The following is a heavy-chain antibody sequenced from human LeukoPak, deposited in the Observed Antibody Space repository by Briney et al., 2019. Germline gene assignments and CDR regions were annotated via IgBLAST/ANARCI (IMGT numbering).Heavy chain of an antibody. D-gene: IGHD2-8*01. Sequence: GESLKISCKGSGYSFTSYWIGWVRQMPGKGLEWMGVIYPGDSDIRYSPSFQGQVTISADKSITTAYLQWSSLKASDTAMYYCARSVCTYGPYYFDYWGQGTLVTVSS. CDR1: GYSFTSYW. CDR2: IYPGDSDI. J-gene: IGHJ4*02. CDR3: ARSVCTYGPYYFDY. V-gene: IGHV5-51*01.